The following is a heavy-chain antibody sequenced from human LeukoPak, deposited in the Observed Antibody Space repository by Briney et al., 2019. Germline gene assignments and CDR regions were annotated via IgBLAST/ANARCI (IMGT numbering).Heavy chain of an antibody. J-gene: IGHJ4*02. CDR3: ANAYYFDSRGSYYFDS. V-gene: IGHV3-23*01. D-gene: IGHD3-22*01. CDR1: GFTLSSYA. Sequence: GGSQRLSCAASGFTLSSYAMSWVRQAPGKGLEWVSAISGSGGSTYYADFVKGRFTISRDNSKNTLYLQMNSLRAEDTAVYYCANAYYFDSRGSYYFDSWGQGTLVTVSS. CDR2: ISGSGGST.